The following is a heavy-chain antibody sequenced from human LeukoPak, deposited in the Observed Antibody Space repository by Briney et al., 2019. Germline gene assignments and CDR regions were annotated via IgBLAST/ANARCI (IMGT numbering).Heavy chain of an antibody. CDR3: ARSPNAPYYDSSGYPEDY. Sequence: SVKVSCKASGGTFSSYAIIWVRQAPGQGLEWMGGIIPIFGTANYAQKFQGRVTITTDESTSTAYMELSSLRSEDTAVYYCARSPNAPYYDSSGYPEDYWGQGTLVTVSS. V-gene: IGHV1-69*05. CDR1: GGTFSSYA. CDR2: IIPIFGTA. D-gene: IGHD3-22*01. J-gene: IGHJ4*02.